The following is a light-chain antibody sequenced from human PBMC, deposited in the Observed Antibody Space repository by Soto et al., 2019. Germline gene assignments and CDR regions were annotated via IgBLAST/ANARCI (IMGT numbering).Light chain of an antibody. Sequence: EIMMTQSPGTLSVSPGEGATLSCTASQSVNLNLAWYQQKPGQPPRLLLYGAFTRATGIPVRFRGSGSGTEFSHTVSSLPSEDSAVYYYHQYNSWPRCPFGPGTKVEIK. CDR3: HQYNSWPRCP. CDR2: GAF. J-gene: IGKJ3*01. CDR1: QSVNLN. V-gene: IGKV3-15*01.